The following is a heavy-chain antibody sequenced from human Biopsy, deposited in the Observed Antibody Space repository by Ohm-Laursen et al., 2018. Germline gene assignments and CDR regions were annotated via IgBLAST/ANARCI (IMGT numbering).Heavy chain of an antibody. V-gene: IGHV3-21*01. CDR3: ARDSSGTARAGGRDV. D-gene: IGHD6-6*01. Sequence: SLRLSCTASGFTFSSFSMNWVCQAPGKGLEWISYINEVSSHIYDADSVKGRITVARDNAKNSLYLQLNSLRAEDTAVYYCARDSSGTARAGGRDVWGQGTTVTVSS. CDR1: GFTFSSFS. J-gene: IGHJ6*02. CDR2: INEVSSHI.